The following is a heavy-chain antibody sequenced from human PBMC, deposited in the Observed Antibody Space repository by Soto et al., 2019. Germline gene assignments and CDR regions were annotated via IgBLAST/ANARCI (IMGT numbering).Heavy chain of an antibody. V-gene: IGHV3-30*18. D-gene: IGHD7-27*01. Sequence: QVQLVESGGGVVQPGGSLRLSCAASGFTFSSYGMHWVRQAPGKGLEWVALISYDGSNKYYADSVKGRFTISRDNSKNTLYLQMNSLRTEDTAVYYCAKDLGHGGRGAFDIWGQGTMVTVSS. CDR1: GFTFSSYG. CDR3: AKDLGHGGRGAFDI. CDR2: ISYDGSNK. J-gene: IGHJ3*02.